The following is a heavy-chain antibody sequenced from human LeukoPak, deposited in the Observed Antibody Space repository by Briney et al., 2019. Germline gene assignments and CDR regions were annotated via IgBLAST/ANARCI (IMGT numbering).Heavy chain of an antibody. CDR2: IYTNGNT. Sequence: PSETLSLTCAISGGSISSYSWSWIRQPAGKGLEWIGRIYTNGNTDYNPSLRGRVTMSVDTSNKQFSLKVNSVTAADTAVYYCATEGLGSGRWFDYWGQGTLVTVS. CDR1: GGSISSYS. D-gene: IGHD6-25*01. V-gene: IGHV4-4*07. CDR3: ATEGLGSGRWFDY. J-gene: IGHJ4*02.